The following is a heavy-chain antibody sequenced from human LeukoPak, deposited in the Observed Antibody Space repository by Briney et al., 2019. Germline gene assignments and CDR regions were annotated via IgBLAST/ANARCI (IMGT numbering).Heavy chain of an antibody. V-gene: IGHV3-11*05. Sequence: GGSLRLSCAASGFTFSDYYMSWIRQAPGKGLEWVSCISSSSSYTNYADSVKGRFTISRDNAKNSLYLQMNSLRAEDTAVYYCARDGCSSTSCPPYYYYGMDVWGQGTTVTVSS. CDR1: GFTFSDYY. CDR3: ARDGCSSTSCPPYYYYGMDV. CDR2: ISSSSSYT. D-gene: IGHD2-2*01. J-gene: IGHJ6*02.